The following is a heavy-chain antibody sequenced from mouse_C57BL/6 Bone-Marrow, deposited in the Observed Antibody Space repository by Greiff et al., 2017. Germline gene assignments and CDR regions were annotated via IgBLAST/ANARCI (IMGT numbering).Heavy chain of an antibody. CDR2: IYPRSGNT. CDR1: GYTFTSYG. CDR3: ASDRSGYESY. D-gene: IGHD3-2*02. V-gene: IGHV1-81*01. Sequence: QVQLQQSGAELARPGASVKLSCKASGYTFTSYGISWVKQRTGQGLEWIGEIYPRSGNTYYNEKFKGKATLTADKSSSTAYMELRSLPSADSAVFFCASDRSGYESYWGQGTTRTVAS. J-gene: IGHJ2*01.